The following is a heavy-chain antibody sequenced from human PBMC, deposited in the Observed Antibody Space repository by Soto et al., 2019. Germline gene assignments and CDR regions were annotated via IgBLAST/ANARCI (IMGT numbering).Heavy chain of an antibody. CDR2: ISDDSSYI. J-gene: IGHJ1*01. D-gene: IGHD3-16*01. Sequence: GGSLRLSCAASGFMFSAYTMNWVRQAPGKGLEWLSSISDDSSYIDYADSLRGRFTVSRDNARNSLYLQIDSLGVEDTAVYYCATPYYFNHWGPGTLVTSPQ. CDR1: GFMFSAYT. V-gene: IGHV3-21*06. CDR3: ATPYYFNH.